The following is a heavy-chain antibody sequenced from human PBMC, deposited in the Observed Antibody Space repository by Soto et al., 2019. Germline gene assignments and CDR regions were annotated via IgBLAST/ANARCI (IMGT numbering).Heavy chain of an antibody. Sequence: QVQLVQSGAEVKKPGSSVKVSCKASGGTFSSYAISWVRQAPGQGLEWMGGIIPIFGTANYAQKFQGRVTITADESTSTAYMELSCLRSEDTAVYYCARAVEPRIVVANFDLWGRGTLVTLSS. D-gene: IGHD2-21*01. CDR3: ARAVEPRIVVANFDL. J-gene: IGHJ2*01. CDR1: GGTFSSYA. CDR2: IIPIFGTA. V-gene: IGHV1-69*01.